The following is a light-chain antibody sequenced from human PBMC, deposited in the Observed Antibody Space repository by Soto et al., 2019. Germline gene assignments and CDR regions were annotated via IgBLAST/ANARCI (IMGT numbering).Light chain of an antibody. CDR2: GAS. CDR3: QHYVSSPWT. CDR1: QSVSSSY. V-gene: IGKV3-20*01. Sequence: EIVLTQSPGTLSLSPGERTTLSCRASQSVSSSYLAWYQQKPGQAPRLLIYGASSRATGIPDRFSGSGSGTDFTLTISRLEPEDFAVYYCQHYVSSPWTFGQGTQVEIK. J-gene: IGKJ1*01.